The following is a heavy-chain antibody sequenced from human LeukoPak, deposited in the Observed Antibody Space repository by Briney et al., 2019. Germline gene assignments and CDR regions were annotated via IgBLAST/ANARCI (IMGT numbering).Heavy chain of an antibody. J-gene: IGHJ4*02. V-gene: IGHV3-53*01. Sequence: GGSLRLSCAASGFTVSSNYMSWVRQAPGEELEWVSVIYSGGSTYYADSVKGRFTISRDNSKNTLYLQMNSLRAEDTAVYYCATYPHNSIGIDYWGQGTLVTLSS. CDR3: ATYPHNSIGIDY. D-gene: IGHD6-6*01. CDR1: GFTVSSNY. CDR2: IYSGGST.